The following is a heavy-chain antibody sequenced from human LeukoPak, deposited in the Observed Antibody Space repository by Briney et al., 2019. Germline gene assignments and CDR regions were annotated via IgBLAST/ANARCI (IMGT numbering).Heavy chain of an antibody. J-gene: IGHJ6*03. CDR2: VDHTGST. CDR3: ARGRVSSSTWYSTYYYYFYMDV. V-gene: IGHV4-59*01. D-gene: IGHD1-1*01. CDR1: GFSFSING. Sequence: GSLRLSCAASGFSFSINGMSWVRQPPGKGLEWIGYVDHTGSTNFNPSLNGRVSISRDTTKNLFSLRLRSVTAADTAVYFCARGRVSSSTWYSTYYYYFYMDVWGKGTTVTVSS.